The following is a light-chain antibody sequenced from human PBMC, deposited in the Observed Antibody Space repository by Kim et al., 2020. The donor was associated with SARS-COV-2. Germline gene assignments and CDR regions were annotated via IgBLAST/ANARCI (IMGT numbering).Light chain of an antibody. CDR2: DAA. J-gene: IGKJ4*01. CDR3: QHRGSWHPALT. Sequence: ARSTPALGAGDNVVISTAWYQHTRRHAPRLLIYDAAMRAAGTPDRFSGSGSGTDFNLTLGSPAPEAFAIYYFQHRGSWHPALTFGGGTKVDIK. V-gene: IGKV3D-11*02. CDR1: DNVVIS.